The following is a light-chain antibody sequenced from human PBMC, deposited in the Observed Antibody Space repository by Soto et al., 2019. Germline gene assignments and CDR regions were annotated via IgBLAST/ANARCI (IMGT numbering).Light chain of an antibody. CDR1: NSDVGDYNY. CDR2: EVS. V-gene: IGLV2-14*01. Sequence: QSVLTQPASVSGSPGQSITVSCTGTNSDVGDYNYVSWYQQHPGKAPKLIIYEVSHRPSGVSNRFSGSKSGNTASLTISGLQAEDEADYYCISYTSLSLYVFGTGTMLTVL. CDR3: ISYTSLSLYV. J-gene: IGLJ1*01.